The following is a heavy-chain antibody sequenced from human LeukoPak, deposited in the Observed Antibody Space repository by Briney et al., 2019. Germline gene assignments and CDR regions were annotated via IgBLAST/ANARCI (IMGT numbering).Heavy chain of an antibody. CDR3: ARAKYYYDSSGSVNYFDY. D-gene: IGHD3-22*01. Sequence: PSETLSLTCTVSGGSISSSSYYWGWIRQPPGKGLEWIGSIYYSGSTYYNPSLKSRVTISVDTSKNQFSLKLSSVTAADTAVYYCARAKYYYDSSGSVNYFDYWGQGTLVTVSS. J-gene: IGHJ4*02. CDR2: IYYSGST. V-gene: IGHV4-39*01. CDR1: GGSISSSSYY.